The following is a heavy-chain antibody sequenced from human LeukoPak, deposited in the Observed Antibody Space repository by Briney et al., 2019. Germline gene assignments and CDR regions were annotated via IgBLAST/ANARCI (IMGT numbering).Heavy chain of an antibody. V-gene: IGHV3-15*01. CDR1: GFTFSNAW. CDR3: TTPYVRGYYYDSSGYPY. CDR2: IKSKTDGGTT. J-gene: IGHJ4*02. Sequence: GGSLRLSCAASGFTFSNAWMSWVRQAPGKGLEWVGRIKSKTDGGTTDYAAPVKGRFTISRDDSKNTLYLQMNSLKTEDTAVYYCTTPYVRGYYYDSSGYPYWGQGTLVTVSS. D-gene: IGHD3-22*01.